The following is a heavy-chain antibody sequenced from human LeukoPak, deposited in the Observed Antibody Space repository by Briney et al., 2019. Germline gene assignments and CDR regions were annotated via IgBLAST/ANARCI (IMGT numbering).Heavy chain of an antibody. Sequence: PGGSLRLSCAASGFTFSSYSMNWVRQAPGKGLEWVSSISSSSSYIYYADSVKGRFTISRDNAKNSLYLQMNSLRAEDTAVYYCARACSSTSCLDYWGQGTLVTVSS. D-gene: IGHD2-2*01. CDR3: ARACSSTSCLDY. J-gene: IGHJ4*02. CDR2: ISSSSSYI. V-gene: IGHV3-21*01. CDR1: GFTFSSYS.